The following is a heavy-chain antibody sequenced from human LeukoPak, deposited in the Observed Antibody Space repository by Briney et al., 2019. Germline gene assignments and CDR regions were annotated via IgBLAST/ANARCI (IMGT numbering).Heavy chain of an antibody. CDR1: GGSISSYY. Sequence: PSETLSLTCTVSGGSISSYYWSWIRQPPGKGLEWIGYIYYSGDTNYNPSLKSRVTMSVDTSKNQFSLKLSSVTAADTAVYYCARSQQLIRTFDSWGQGTPVTVSS. CDR3: ARSQQLIRTFDS. J-gene: IGHJ4*02. V-gene: IGHV4-59*01. D-gene: IGHD6-13*01. CDR2: IYYSGDT.